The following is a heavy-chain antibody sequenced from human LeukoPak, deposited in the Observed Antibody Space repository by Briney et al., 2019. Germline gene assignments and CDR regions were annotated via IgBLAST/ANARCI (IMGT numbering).Heavy chain of an antibody. CDR1: GGSISSSSYY. V-gene: IGHV4-39*01. J-gene: IGHJ4*02. Sequence: SETQSLTCTVSGGSISSSSYYWGWIRQPQGKGLEWIGSIYYSGSTYYNPSLKSRVTISVDTSKNQFSLKLSSVTAADTAVYYCARRIAAAGYFDYWGQGTLVTVSS. CDR3: ARRIAAAGYFDY. D-gene: IGHD6-13*01. CDR2: IYYSGST.